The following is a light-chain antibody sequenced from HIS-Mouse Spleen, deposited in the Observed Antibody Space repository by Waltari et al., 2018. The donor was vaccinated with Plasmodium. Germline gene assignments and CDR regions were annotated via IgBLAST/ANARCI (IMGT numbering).Light chain of an antibody. J-gene: IGLJ3*02. Sequence: QSVLTQPPSASGTPGQRVTISCSGSSSNIGSNYVYWYQQLPGTAPKLLIYRNNQRPPGVPDRFSGSKSGTSASLASSGLRSEDEADYYCAAWDDSLSGRVFGGGTKLTVL. CDR2: RNN. V-gene: IGLV1-47*01. CDR3: AAWDDSLSGRV. CDR1: SSNIGSNY.